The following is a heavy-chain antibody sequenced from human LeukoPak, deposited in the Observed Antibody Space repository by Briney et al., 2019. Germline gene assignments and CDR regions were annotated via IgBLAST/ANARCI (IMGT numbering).Heavy chain of an antibody. D-gene: IGHD3-22*01. Sequence: GVSVKVSCKASGGTFSSYAISWVRQAPGQGLEWMGGIIPIFGTANYAQKFQGRVTITADKSTSTAYMELSSLRSEDTAVYYCARMGWYYYDSSGYYYSSYYYYMDVWGKGTTVTVSS. V-gene: IGHV1-69*06. CDR3: ARMGWYYYDSSGYYYSSYYYYMDV. J-gene: IGHJ6*03. CDR1: GGTFSSYA. CDR2: IIPIFGTA.